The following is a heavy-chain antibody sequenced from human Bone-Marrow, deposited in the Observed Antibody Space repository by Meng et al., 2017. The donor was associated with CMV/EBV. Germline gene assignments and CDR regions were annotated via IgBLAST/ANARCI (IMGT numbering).Heavy chain of an antibody. CDR1: GFTFSSYE. V-gene: IGHV3-48*03. D-gene: IGHD7-27*01. CDR3: VRDHLWAFDY. J-gene: IGHJ4*02. CDR2: ISSSGSTI. Sequence: GESLKISCAASGFTFSSYEMNWVRQAPGKGLEWVSYISSSGSTIYYADSVKGRFTISRDDATNSLFLQMHSLRAEDTGVYYCVRDHLWAFDYWGQGTLVTVSS.